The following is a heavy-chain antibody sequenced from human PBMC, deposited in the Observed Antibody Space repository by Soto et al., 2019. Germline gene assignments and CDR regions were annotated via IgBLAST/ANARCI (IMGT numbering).Heavy chain of an antibody. CDR2: IDGSGKTT. D-gene: IGHD7-27*01. V-gene: IGHV3-23*05. CDR1: GFTFTNYA. CDR3: AKYAGLSPGVRFHFDY. Sequence: EVQMLESGGDLIQPGGSLRLSCAVSGFTFTNYAMSWVRHTSGKGLEWVSSIDGSGKTTYYAASVKGRFTISRDNSRNLLFLQMNSLRAEDTAIYYCAKYAGLSPGVRFHFDYWGKVSLVSVSS. J-gene: IGHJ4*02.